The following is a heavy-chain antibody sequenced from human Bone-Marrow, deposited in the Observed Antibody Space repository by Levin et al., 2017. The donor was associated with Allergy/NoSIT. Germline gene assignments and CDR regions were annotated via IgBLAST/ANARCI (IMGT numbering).Heavy chain of an antibody. D-gene: IGHD2-21*01. CDR1: GFTFSTCA. V-gene: IGHV3-23*01. J-gene: IGHJ4*02. Sequence: GGSLRLSCAASGFTFSTCAMTWVRQAPGKGLEWVSGLSASGGDTYYADSVKGRFTISRDNSKNILYLQMNSLRDGDTAVYYCTRLHCSGNCYPGDWGQGTLVTVSS. CDR3: TRLHCSGNCYPGD. CDR2: LSASGGDT.